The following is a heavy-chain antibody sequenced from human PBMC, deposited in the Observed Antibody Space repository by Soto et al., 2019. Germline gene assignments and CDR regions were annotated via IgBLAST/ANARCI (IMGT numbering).Heavy chain of an antibody. CDR1: GGTFSSYA. CDR2: IIPIFGTA. J-gene: IGHJ4*02. Sequence: ASVKVSCKASGGTFSSYAISWVRQAPGQGLEWMGGIIPIFGTANYAQKFQGRVTITADESTSTAYMELSSLRSEDTAVYYCARVGEPYYYDSSGYYLNRYYFDYWGQGTLVNVSS. V-gene: IGHV1-69*13. CDR3: ARVGEPYYYDSSGYYLNRYYFDY. D-gene: IGHD3-22*01.